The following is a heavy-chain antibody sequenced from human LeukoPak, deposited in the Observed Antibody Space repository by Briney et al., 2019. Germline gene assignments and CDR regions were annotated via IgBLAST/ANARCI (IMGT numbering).Heavy chain of an antibody. CDR3: ARWGPIFYYRSCYVGC. CDR1: GDSMSIYY. V-gene: IGHV4-59*01. CDR2: MFSRGSP. D-gene: IGHD3-22*01. Sequence: SETLSLTCLVSGDSMSIYYWSWLRQPPGKGLEWIGNMFSRGSPDYNPSLKSRVTFSVDTSKNRFSLNLTSVTAADTAIYYCARWGPIFYYRSCYVGCWGPGTLV. J-gene: IGHJ4*02.